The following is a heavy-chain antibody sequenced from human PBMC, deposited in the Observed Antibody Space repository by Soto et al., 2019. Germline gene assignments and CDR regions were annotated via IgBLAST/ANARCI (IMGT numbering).Heavy chain of an antibody. V-gene: IGHV3-23*01. CDR1: GLTVNNYA. J-gene: IGHJ4*02. CDR2: ISGGGDTT. Sequence: EVQLLESGGGLVQPGGSLRLSCAASGLTVNNYAMTWVRQAPGKGLEWVSAISGGGDTTSYADSVKGRFTVSRDGSKNTLYLQMSSLRAEDTALYYCAKGRGGSGSLTPRVDFWGQGTLVTVSS. D-gene: IGHD3-10*01. CDR3: AKGRGGSGSLTPRVDF.